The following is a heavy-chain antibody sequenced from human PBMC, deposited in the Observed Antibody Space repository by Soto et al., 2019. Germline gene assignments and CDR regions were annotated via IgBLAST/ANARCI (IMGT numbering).Heavy chain of an antibody. CDR3: AIASPGDYDAFDI. CDR2: IYPGDSDT. CDR1: GYSFTSYW. J-gene: IGHJ3*02. V-gene: IGHV5-51*01. D-gene: IGHD3-10*01. Sequence: RGESLKISCKGSGYSFTSYWIGWVRQMPGKGLEWMGIIYPGDSDTRYSPSFQGQVTISADKSISTAYLQWSSLKASDTAMYYCAIASPGDYDAFDIWGQGTMVTVSS.